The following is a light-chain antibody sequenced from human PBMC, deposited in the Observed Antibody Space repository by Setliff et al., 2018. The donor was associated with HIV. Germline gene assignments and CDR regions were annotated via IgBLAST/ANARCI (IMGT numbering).Light chain of an antibody. Sequence: QSVLTQPASVSGSPGQSITISCTGTSSDVGGYNYVSWYQHYPGKAPKLMIYEVSNRPSGVSNRFSGSKSGNTASLTISGLQAEDEGDYYCCSNAARPTFYVFGTGTKVTVL. CDR2: EVS. J-gene: IGLJ1*01. CDR3: CSNAARPTFYV. V-gene: IGLV2-14*01. CDR1: SSDVGGYNY.